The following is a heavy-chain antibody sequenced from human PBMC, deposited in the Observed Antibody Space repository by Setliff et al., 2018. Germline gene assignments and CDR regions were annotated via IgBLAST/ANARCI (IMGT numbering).Heavy chain of an antibody. D-gene: IGHD5-12*01. J-gene: IGHJ4*02. CDR2: INLNTGNI. V-gene: IGHV1-2*02. Sequence: ASVKVSCKASGFSFSDYLMNWMRQTPDQRLEWMGRINLNTGNIFYAQEFQCRVTLTRDASISTAYMELTGPRYDDTAIYYCARDTLALKDITLFDYWGQGTLVTVSS. CDR1: GFSFSDYL. CDR3: ARDTLALKDITLFDY.